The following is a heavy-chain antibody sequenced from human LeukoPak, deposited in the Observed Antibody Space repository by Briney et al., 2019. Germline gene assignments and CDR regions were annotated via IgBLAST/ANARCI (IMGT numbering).Heavy chain of an antibody. J-gene: IGHJ6*03. V-gene: IGHV1-8*01. Sequence: ASVKVSCKASGYTFTSYDINWVRQATGQGLEWMGWMNPNSGNTGYGQKFQGRVTMTRNTSISTAYMELSSLRSEDTAVYYCARFQTPYSYAFIYYYYYYMDVWGKGTTVTVSS. CDR1: GYTFTSYD. CDR2: MNPNSGNT. CDR3: ARFQTPYSYAFIYYYYYYMDV. D-gene: IGHD5-18*01.